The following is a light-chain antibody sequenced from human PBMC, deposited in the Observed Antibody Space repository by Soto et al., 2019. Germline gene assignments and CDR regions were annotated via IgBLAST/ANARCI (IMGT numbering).Light chain of an antibody. CDR3: QQYHSYRT. Sequence: DIQMTQSPSTLSASVGDSVTITCRASQSISSWLAWHQQKPGKAPKLLISKASSLESGVPSRFIGGGSGTVFTLTISSLQPDDFATDDCQQYHSYRTFGQGTKVDIK. CDR2: KAS. V-gene: IGKV1-5*03. J-gene: IGKJ1*01. CDR1: QSISSW.